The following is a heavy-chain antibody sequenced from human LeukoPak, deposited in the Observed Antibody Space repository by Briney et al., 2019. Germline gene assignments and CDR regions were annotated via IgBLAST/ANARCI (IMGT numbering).Heavy chain of an antibody. Sequence: SQTLSLTCTVSGGSISSGSYYWCWIRQPAGKGLEWIGRIYTSGSTNYNPSLKRRVTISVDTSKNQFSLKLSSVTPADTAVYYCARAPDCSSTSCYPGSDAFDIWGQGTMVTVSS. D-gene: IGHD2-2*01. CDR1: GGSISSGSYY. J-gene: IGHJ3*02. V-gene: IGHV4-61*02. CDR2: IYTSGST. CDR3: ARAPDCSSTSCYPGSDAFDI.